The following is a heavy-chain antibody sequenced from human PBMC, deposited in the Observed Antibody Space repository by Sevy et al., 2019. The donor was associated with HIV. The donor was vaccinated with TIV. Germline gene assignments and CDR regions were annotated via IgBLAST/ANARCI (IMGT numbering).Heavy chain of an antibody. Sequence: GGSLRLSCAASGFTFSSYSMNWVRQAPGKGLEWVSYISSSSSTIYYADSVKGRFTISRDNAKNSLYLQMNSLRDEDTAVHYCARDQIAMTTVTTPFEYWGQGTLVTVSS. CDR1: GFTFSSYS. V-gene: IGHV3-48*02. CDR2: ISSSSSTI. J-gene: IGHJ4*02. CDR3: ARDQIAMTTVTTPFEY. D-gene: IGHD4-17*01.